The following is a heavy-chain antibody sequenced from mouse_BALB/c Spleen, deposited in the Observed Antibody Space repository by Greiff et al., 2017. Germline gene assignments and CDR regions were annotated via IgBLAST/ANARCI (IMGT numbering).Heavy chain of an antibody. Sequence: QVQLKQSGPGILQPSQTLSLTCSFTGFSLSTSGMGVGWIRQPSGKGLEWLAHIWWDDDKYYNTALKSGLTISKDTSKNQVFLKIASVDTADTATYYCARMGLRLAMDYWGQGTSVTVSS. CDR3: ARMGLRLAMDY. J-gene: IGHJ4*01. CDR1: GFSLSTSGMG. CDR2: IWWDDDK. V-gene: IGHV8-8*01. D-gene: IGHD2-4*01.